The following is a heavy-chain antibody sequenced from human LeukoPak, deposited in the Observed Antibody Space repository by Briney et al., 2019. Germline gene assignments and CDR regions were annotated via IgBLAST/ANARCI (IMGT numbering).Heavy chain of an antibody. CDR1: GFTFSSYS. CDR2: IFYSGRS. D-gene: IGHD6-19*01. CDR3: ARHLYSSGWLDC. V-gene: IGHV4-39*01. J-gene: IGHJ4*02. Sequence: GSLRLSCAASGFTFSSYSMNWIRQPPGKGLEWIGTIFYSGRSYYNPSLKSRVTISVDTSKNHFSLKLSSVTAADTAVYYCARHLYSSGWLDCWGQGTLVTVSS.